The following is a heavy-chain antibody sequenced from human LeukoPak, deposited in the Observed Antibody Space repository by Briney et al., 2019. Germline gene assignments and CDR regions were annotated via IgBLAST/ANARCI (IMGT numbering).Heavy chain of an antibody. V-gene: IGHV3-30*18. CDR2: ISYDGSNK. D-gene: IGHD3-9*01. CDR3: AKDGPGILRYFDWLHGMDV. Sequence: GGSLRLSCAASGFTFSSYGMHWVRQAPGKGLEWVAVISYDGSNKYYADSVKGRFTISRDNSKNTLYLQMNSLRAEDTAVYYCAKDGPGILRYFDWLHGMDVWGQGTTVAVSS. J-gene: IGHJ6*02. CDR1: GFTFSSYG.